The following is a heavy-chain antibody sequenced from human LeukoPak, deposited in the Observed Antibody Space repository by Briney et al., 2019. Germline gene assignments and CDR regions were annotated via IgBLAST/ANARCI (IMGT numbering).Heavy chain of an antibody. J-gene: IGHJ3*02. V-gene: IGHV4-34*01. D-gene: IGHD4-11*01. CDR2: INHSGST. CDR3: ARGGYSNYSAFDI. Sequence: SETLSLTCAVYGGSFSGYYWSWIRQPPGKGLEWIGEINHSGSTNYNPSLKSRVTISVDTSKNQFSLKLSSVTAADTAVYYCARGGYSNYSAFDIWGQGTMVTVSS. CDR1: GGSFSGYY.